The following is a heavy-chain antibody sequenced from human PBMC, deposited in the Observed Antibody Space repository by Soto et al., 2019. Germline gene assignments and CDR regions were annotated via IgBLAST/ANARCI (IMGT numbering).Heavy chain of an antibody. D-gene: IGHD1-1*01. Sequence: EVQLLESGGGLVQPGGSLRLSCAASGFTFSSYAMSWVRQAPGKGLEWVSVIRSSGDRTYYADSVKGRFTISRDNSKNTLYMQMNSLIAEDTAVYYCAKQQGPGTPYYYAMDVWGQGTTVTVSS. J-gene: IGHJ6*02. CDR3: AKQQGPGTPYYYAMDV. CDR2: IRSSGDRT. V-gene: IGHV3-23*01. CDR1: GFTFSSYA.